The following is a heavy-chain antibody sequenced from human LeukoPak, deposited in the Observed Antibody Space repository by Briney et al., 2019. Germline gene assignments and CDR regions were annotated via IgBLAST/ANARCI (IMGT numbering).Heavy chain of an antibody. J-gene: IGHJ4*02. CDR2: ISYDGSNK. Sequence: GGSLRLSCAASGFTFSSYGMHWVRQAPGKGLEWVAVISYDGSNKYYADSVKGRFTISRDNSKNTLYLQMNSLRAEDTAVYYCAKDLAGGYCSGGSCYGFDYWGQGTLVTVSS. V-gene: IGHV3-30*18. CDR3: AKDLAGGYCSGGSCYGFDY. D-gene: IGHD2-15*01. CDR1: GFTFSSYG.